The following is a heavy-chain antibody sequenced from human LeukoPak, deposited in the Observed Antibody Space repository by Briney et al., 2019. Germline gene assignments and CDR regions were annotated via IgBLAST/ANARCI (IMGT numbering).Heavy chain of an antibody. CDR3: ARAKGVYCSGGSCYFFDY. CDR1: GGSLSGYF. Sequence: SETLSLTCGISGGSLSGYFWNWIRQPPGKGLEWIGSIYYSGSTYYNPSLKSRVTISVDTSKNQFSLKLSSVTAADTAVYYCARAKGVYCSGGSCYFFDYWGQGTLVTVSS. CDR2: IYYSGST. J-gene: IGHJ4*02. V-gene: IGHV4-39*07. D-gene: IGHD2-15*01.